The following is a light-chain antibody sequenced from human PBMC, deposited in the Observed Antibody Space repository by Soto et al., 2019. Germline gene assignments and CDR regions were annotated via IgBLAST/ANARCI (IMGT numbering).Light chain of an antibody. Sequence: QSVLTQPPSASGTPGQRVTISCSGSSSNIESNTVNWYQQLPGTAPKLLIYSNNQRPSGVPDRLSGSKSGTSASLAISGLQSEDEAEYYCAPWDDSLNGVVFGGGTKLTVL. CDR2: SNN. CDR3: APWDDSLNGVV. CDR1: SSNIESNT. V-gene: IGLV1-44*01. J-gene: IGLJ2*01.